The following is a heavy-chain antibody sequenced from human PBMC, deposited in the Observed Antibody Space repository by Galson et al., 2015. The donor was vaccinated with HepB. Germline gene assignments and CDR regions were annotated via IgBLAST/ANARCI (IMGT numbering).Heavy chain of an antibody. CDR1: GFTFNTYT. Sequence: SLRLSCATSGFTFNTYTMNWVRQAPGKGLEWVAITSFDGVNNYYGDSVRGRFTISRDNSKNTLYLQMFRVRPEDTAVYYCVRSDINYDLVFDYWGQGTLVTVSS. CDR3: VRSDINYDLVFDY. CDR2: TSFDGVNN. V-gene: IGHV3-30*04. J-gene: IGHJ4*02. D-gene: IGHD4-11*01.